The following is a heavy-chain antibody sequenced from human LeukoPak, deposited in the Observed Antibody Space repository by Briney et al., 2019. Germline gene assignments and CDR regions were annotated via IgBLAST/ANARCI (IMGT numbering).Heavy chain of an antibody. D-gene: IGHD6-13*01. CDR1: GFTFSSYS. CDR3: AKPRTDSSSWYTGNYYYGMDV. CDR2: ISSSSSYI. Sequence: GGSLRLSCAASGFTFSSYSMNWVRQAPGKGLEWVSSISSSSSYIYYADSVKGRFTISRDNAKNSLYLQMNSLRAEDTAVYYCAKPRTDSSSWYTGNYYYGMDVWGQGTTVTVSS. J-gene: IGHJ6*02. V-gene: IGHV3-21*01.